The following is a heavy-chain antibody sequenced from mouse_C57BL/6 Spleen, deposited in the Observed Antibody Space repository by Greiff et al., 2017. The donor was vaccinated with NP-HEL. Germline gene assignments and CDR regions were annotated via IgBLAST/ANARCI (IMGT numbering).Heavy chain of an antibody. CDR1: GFTFSDYG. J-gene: IGHJ3*01. Sequence: EVHLVESGGGLVKPGGSLKLSCAASGFTFSDYGMHWVRQAPEKGLEWVAYISSGSSTIYYADTVKGRFTLSRDNAKNTLFLQMTSLRSEDTAMYYCARPLYYPAWFAYWGQGTLVTVSA. CDR3: ARPLYYPAWFAY. D-gene: IGHD2-1*01. CDR2: ISSGSSTI. V-gene: IGHV5-17*01.